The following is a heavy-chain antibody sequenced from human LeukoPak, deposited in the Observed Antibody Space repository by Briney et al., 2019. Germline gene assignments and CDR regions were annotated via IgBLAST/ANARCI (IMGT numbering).Heavy chain of an antibody. CDR2: IYSGGST. CDR3: ARGHDSRGSLPYYFDY. D-gene: IGHD3-22*01. CDR1: GFTVSSNY. Sequence: GGSLRLSCAASGFTVSSNYMSWVRQAPGKGLEWVSIIYSGGSTYYADSVKGKFTISRDNSKNTLYLQMNSLSAKDTAVYYCARGHDSRGSLPYYFDYWGQGTLVTVSS. V-gene: IGHV3-66*01. J-gene: IGHJ4*02.